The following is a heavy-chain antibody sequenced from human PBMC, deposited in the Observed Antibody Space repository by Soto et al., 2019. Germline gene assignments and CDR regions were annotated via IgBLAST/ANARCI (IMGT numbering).Heavy chain of an antibody. CDR1: GGSISSGGYS. V-gene: IGHV4-30-2*01. D-gene: IGHD3-22*01. CDR2: IYHSGST. J-gene: IGHJ6*02. Sequence: PSETLSLTCTVSGGSISSGGYSWSWIRQPPGKGLEWIGYIYHSGSTYYNPSLKSRVTISVDRSKNQFSLKLSSVTAADTAVYYCARDVYYYDSSGYFNYGMDVWGQGTTVTVSS. CDR3: ARDVYYYDSSGYFNYGMDV.